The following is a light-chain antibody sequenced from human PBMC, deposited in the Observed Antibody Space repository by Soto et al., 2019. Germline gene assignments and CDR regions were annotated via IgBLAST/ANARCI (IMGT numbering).Light chain of an antibody. CDR3: QQAYGAPTT. Sequence: DIQVTQSPSSLSASVGDRVTITCRASQSITTFLNWYQQKPGNAPKLLIYAASSLQTGVPSRFSGSGSGTDFTLTISSLQREDFATYYCQQAYGAPTTFVQGTKVDI. V-gene: IGKV1-39*01. CDR1: QSITTF. J-gene: IGKJ1*01. CDR2: AAS.